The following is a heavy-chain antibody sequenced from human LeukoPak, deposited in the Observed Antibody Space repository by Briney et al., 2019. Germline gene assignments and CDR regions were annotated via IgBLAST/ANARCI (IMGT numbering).Heavy chain of an antibody. D-gene: IGHD3-3*01. CDR1: GFTFSSYG. J-gene: IGHJ4*02. CDR3: ARDLKFWSGYYSSPQLFDY. Sequence: GGSLRLSCAASGFTFSSYGMHWVRQAPGKGLEWVAFIRYDGSNKYYADSVKGRFTISRDNSKNTLYLQMNSLRAEDTAVYYCARDLKFWSGYYSSPQLFDYWGQGTLVTVSS. CDR2: IRYDGSNK. V-gene: IGHV3-30*02.